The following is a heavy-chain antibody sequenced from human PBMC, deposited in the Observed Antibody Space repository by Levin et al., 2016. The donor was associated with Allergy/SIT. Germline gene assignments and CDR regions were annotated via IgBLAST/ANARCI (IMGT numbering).Heavy chain of an antibody. CDR3: ARDPDASSNFDP. J-gene: IGHJ5*02. CDR1: GGTFSSYA. D-gene: IGHD6-13*01. CDR2: ISSYTGNT. Sequence: ASVKVSCKASGGTFSSYAISWVRQAPGQGLEWMGWISSYTGNTKYPQNLQGRVTMTTDTSTSTAYMELRSLRSDDTAVYYCARDPDASSNFDPWGQGTLVTVSS. V-gene: IGHV1-18*01.